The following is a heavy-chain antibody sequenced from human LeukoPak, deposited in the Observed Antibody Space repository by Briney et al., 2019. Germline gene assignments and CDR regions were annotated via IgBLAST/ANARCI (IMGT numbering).Heavy chain of an antibody. V-gene: IGHV4-34*01. CDR3: ARSDGDTPRGY. CDR1: GGSFSGYY. CDR2: INHSGST. J-gene: IGHJ4*02. D-gene: IGHD4-17*01. Sequence: PSETLSVTCAVYGGSFSGYYWSWIRQPPGKGLEWIGEINHSGSTNYNPSLKSRVTISVDTSKNQFSLKLSSVTAADTAVYYCARSDGDTPRGYWSQGTLVTVSS.